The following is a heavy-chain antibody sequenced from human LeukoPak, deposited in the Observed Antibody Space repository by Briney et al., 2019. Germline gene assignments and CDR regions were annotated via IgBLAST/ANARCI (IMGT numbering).Heavy chain of an antibody. V-gene: IGHV4-4*07. CDR3: ARRFSTGPFDY. CDR2: IYTSGRT. CDR1: GGSISTYY. Sequence: SETLSLTCTVSGGSISTYYWSWIRQPAGKGLEWIGRIYTSGRTNYNPSLKSRVTMSVNTSKSQFSLKLNSVTAADTAVYYCARRFSTGPFDYWGQGILVTVSS. J-gene: IGHJ4*02. D-gene: IGHD2-2*01.